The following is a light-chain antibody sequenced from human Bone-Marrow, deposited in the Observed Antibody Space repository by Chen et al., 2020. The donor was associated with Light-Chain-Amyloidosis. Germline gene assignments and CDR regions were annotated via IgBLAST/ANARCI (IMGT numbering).Light chain of an antibody. J-gene: IGLJ2*01. CDR1: DLPTKY. Sequence: SYELTQPPSVSVSPGQTARITCSGDDLPTKYAYWYQQKPGQAPVLVIHRDTERPSGISERFSGSSSGTTATFTISGVQAEDEADYHCQAADSSGTYEVIFCGGTNLTVL. CDR2: RDT. CDR3: QAADSSGTYEVI. V-gene: IGLV3-25*03.